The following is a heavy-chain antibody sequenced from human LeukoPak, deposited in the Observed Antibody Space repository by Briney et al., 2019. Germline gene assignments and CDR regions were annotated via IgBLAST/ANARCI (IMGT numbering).Heavy chain of an antibody. CDR3: AHRPYYCSGGSCYVWFDP. CDR2: IYWDDDK. CDR1: GFSLSTRGVG. D-gene: IGHD2-15*01. J-gene: IGHJ5*02. V-gene: IGHV2-5*02. Sequence: SGPTLVKPTQTLTLTCTFSGFSLSTRGVGVGWIRQPPGKALEWLALIYWDDDKRYSPSLKSRLTITKDTSKNQVVLTMTNMDPVDTATYYCAHRPYYCSGGSCYVWFDPWGQGTLVTVSS.